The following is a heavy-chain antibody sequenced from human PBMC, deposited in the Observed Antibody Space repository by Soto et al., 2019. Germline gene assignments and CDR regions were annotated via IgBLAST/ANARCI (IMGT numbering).Heavy chain of an antibody. CDR3: AKGGSAALIAPSGRDNWFDP. V-gene: IGHV3-9*01. J-gene: IGHJ5*02. CDR2: ITWNGGTI. CDR1: GFAFDDYV. Sequence: GGSLRLSCAASGFAFDDYVMHWVRQPPGRGLEWVSGITWNGGTIRYVDSVKGRFTISRDNAENSLYLQMNSLRPEDTAVYYCAKGGSAALIAPSGRDNWFDPWGQGTPVTVSS. D-gene: IGHD6-13*01.